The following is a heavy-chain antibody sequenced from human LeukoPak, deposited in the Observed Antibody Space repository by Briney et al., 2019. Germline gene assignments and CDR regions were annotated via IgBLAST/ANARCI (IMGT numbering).Heavy chain of an antibody. Sequence: PVGSLRLSCAASVFTFSNAWMSWVRQAPGKGLEWVGRIKSKTDGGTTDYAAPVKGRFTISRDDSKNTLYLQMNSLKTEDTAVYYCTTENRIQLWLYYFDYWGQGTLVTVSS. CDR1: VFTFSNAW. J-gene: IGHJ4*02. CDR3: TTENRIQLWLYYFDY. D-gene: IGHD5-18*01. CDR2: IKSKTDGGTT. V-gene: IGHV3-15*01.